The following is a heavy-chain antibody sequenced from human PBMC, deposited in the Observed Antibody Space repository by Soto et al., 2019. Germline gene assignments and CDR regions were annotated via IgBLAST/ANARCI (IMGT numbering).Heavy chain of an antibody. Sequence: QVQLVQSGAEVKKPGASVKVSCKASGYTFTGYYMHWVRQAPGQGLEWMGWINPNSGGTNYAQKFQGRVTMNRDTSISTAYMELSRRRSDDTAVDYCASDRIAAAGIFWFDPWGQVTLVTVSS. V-gene: IGHV1-2*02. CDR3: ASDRIAAAGIFWFDP. CDR2: INPNSGGT. CDR1: GYTFTGYY. D-gene: IGHD6-13*01. J-gene: IGHJ5*02.